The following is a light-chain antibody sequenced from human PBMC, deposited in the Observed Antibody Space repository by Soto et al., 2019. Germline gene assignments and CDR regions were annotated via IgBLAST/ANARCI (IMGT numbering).Light chain of an antibody. V-gene: IGKV3-15*01. CDR3: QQYNDWRIT. CDR2: GAS. J-gene: IGKJ4*01. Sequence: EIVMTQSPATLSVSPGEGATLSCRTSESVSRNLAWYQQKPGQAPRLLIFGASTRATGIPARFSGSGSGTVFTLTISSLQSEDFAVYYCQQYNDWRITFGGGTKVEIK. CDR1: ESVSRN.